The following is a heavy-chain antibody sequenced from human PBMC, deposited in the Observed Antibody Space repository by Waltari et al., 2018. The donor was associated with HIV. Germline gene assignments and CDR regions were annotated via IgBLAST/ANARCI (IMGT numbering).Heavy chain of an antibody. CDR1: GGSVTSSTYY. J-gene: IGHJ5*02. CDR2: ISYSGSA. CDR3: AGAPNGDFSWLDP. Sequence: QLQLQESGPGLVKPSETLSVTRTVSGGSVTSSTYYGGRIRMAPGRGLEWIGSISYSGSAYYNPSLESRVTISLDTSKNQFSLKLQSVTAADTAVYYCAGAPNGDFSWLDPWGQGTLVTVSS. V-gene: IGHV4-39*07. D-gene: IGHD4-17*01.